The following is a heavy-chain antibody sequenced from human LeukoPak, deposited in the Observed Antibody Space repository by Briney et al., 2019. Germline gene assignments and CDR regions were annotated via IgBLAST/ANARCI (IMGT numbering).Heavy chain of an antibody. CDR2: MNPNSGGT. CDR3: AGDIAVAGMFPY. CDR1: GYTFTSYY. D-gene: IGHD6-19*01. J-gene: IGHJ4*02. Sequence: ASVKVSCKASGYTFTSYYMHWVRQAPGQGLEWMGWMNPNSGGTNYAQRFQGRVTMTRDTSIGTAYMELSRLRSDDTAVYYCAGDIAVAGMFPYWGQGTLVTVSS. V-gene: IGHV1-2*02.